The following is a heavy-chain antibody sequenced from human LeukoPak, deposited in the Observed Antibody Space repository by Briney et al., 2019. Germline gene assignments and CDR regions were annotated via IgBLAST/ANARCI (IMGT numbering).Heavy chain of an antibody. Sequence: ASVKVSCKASGYTFTGYYMHSVRQAPGQGLEWMGWINPNSGGTNYAQKFQARVTMTRYTSISTAYMELSRLRSDDTAVYYCAREPANGLHTFDIGGQGTMVTVSS. D-gene: IGHD2-8*01. CDR2: INPNSGGT. CDR1: GYTFTGYY. J-gene: IGHJ3*02. CDR3: AREPANGLHTFDI. V-gene: IGHV1-2*02.